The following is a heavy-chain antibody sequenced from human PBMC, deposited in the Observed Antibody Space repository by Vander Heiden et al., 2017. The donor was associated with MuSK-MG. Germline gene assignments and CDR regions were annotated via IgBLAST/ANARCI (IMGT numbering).Heavy chain of an antibody. CDR2: RAYDGSNK. D-gene: IGHD3-10*01. CDR3: ARDAPYGSGSYFDY. V-gene: IGHV3-30*01. J-gene: IGHJ4*02. CDR1: GFTFSSYA. Sequence: QVQMVESGGGVVQPGRSLRLSCAASGFTFSSYAMHWVRQAPGKGLEWVAVRAYDGSNKYYADSVKGRFTISRDNSKNTLYLQMNSLRAEDTAVYYCARDAPYGSGSYFDYWGQGTLVTVSS.